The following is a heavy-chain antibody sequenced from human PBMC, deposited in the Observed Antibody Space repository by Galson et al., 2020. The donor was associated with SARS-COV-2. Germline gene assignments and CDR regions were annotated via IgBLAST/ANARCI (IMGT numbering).Heavy chain of an antibody. CDR2: IRSKAYGGTT. CDR1: GFTFGDYA. J-gene: IGHJ6*03. V-gene: IGHV3-49*03. CDR3: TREPYCSGGSCYGTRVADYYMDV. D-gene: IGHD2-15*01. Sequence: GESLKISCTASGFTFGDYAMSWFRQAPGKGLEWVGFIRSKAYGGTTEYAASVKGSFTISRDDSKSIAYLQMNSLKTEDTAVYYCTREPYCSGGSCYGTRVADYYMDVWGKGTTVTVSS.